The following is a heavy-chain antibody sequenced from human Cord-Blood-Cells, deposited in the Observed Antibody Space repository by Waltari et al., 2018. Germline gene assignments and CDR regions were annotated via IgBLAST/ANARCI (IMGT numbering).Heavy chain of an antibody. CDR2: INHSGST. Sequence: QVQLQQWGAGLLKPSETLSLTCAVYGGSFSGYYLTRIRQPPGKGLAWIGEINHSGSTNYNPSLKSRVTISVDTSKNQFSLKLSSVTAADTAVYYCARHPPLTGFDYWGQGTLVTVSS. CDR1: GGSFSGYY. V-gene: IGHV4-34*01. CDR3: ARHPPLTGFDY. J-gene: IGHJ4*02. D-gene: IGHD7-27*01.